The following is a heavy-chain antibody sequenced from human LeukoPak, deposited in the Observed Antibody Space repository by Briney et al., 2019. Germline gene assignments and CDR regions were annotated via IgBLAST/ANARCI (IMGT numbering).Heavy chain of an antibody. CDR3: ARGNYDSSGYYYHWFDP. D-gene: IGHD3-22*01. CDR1: GYSISSGYY. V-gene: IGHV4-38-2*02. J-gene: IGHJ5*02. CDR2: IYHSGST. Sequence: PSETLSLTCTVPGYSISSGYYWGWIRQPPGKGLEWIGSIYHSGSTYYNPSLKSRVTISVDTSKNQFSLKLSSVTAADTAVYYCARGNYDSSGYYYHWFDPWGQGTLVTVSS.